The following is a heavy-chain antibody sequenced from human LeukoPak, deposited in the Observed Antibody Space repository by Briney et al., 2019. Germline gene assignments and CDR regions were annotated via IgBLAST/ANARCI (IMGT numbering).Heavy chain of an antibody. Sequence: GGSLRLSCAASGFTFSSYSMNWVRQAPGKGLEWVSYISSSSSTIYYADSVKGRFTISRDNAKNSLYLQMNSLRAEDTAVYYCARDHREYYDILTGYYNGDYYYGMDVWGQGTTVTVSS. CDR3: ARDHREYYDILTGYYNGDYYYGMDV. J-gene: IGHJ6*02. CDR1: GFTFSSYS. V-gene: IGHV3-48*01. CDR2: ISSSSSTI. D-gene: IGHD3-9*01.